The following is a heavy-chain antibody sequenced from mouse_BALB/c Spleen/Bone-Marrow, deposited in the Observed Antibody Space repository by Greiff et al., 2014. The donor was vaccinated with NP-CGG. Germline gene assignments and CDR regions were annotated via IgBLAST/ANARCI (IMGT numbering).Heavy chain of an antibody. D-gene: IGHD1-1*01. CDR3: ASYYYGSSSFAC. Sequence: EVQQQQSGAELVKPGASVRLSCTASGFNIKDTYMHWVKQRPEQGLEWIGRIDPANGNTKYDPKFQGKATITADTSSNTAYLQLSSLTSEDTAVYYCASYYYGSSSFACWGQGTLVTVSA. CDR1: GFNIKDTY. J-gene: IGHJ3*01. V-gene: IGHV14-3*02. CDR2: IDPANGNT.